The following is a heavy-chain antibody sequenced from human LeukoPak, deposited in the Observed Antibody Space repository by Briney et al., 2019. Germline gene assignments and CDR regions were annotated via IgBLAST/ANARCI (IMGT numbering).Heavy chain of an antibody. CDR1: GGSISSSSYY. CDR3: ARQGEIANDY. CDR2: IYYSGST. J-gene: IGHJ4*02. Sequence: ASETLSLTCTVSGGSISSSSYYWGWIRQPPGKGQEWIGSIYYSGSTYYNPSLKSRVTISVDTSKNQFSLKLSSVTAADTAVYYCARQGEIANDYWGQGTLVTVSS. V-gene: IGHV4-39*01. D-gene: IGHD3-10*01.